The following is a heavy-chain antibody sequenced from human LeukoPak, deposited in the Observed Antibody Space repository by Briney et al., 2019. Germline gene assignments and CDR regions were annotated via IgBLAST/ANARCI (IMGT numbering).Heavy chain of an antibody. J-gene: IGHJ4*02. Sequence: GGSLRLSCAASGFAFDDYAMHWVRQAPGKGPEWVSLISWDGDNTYYADSVKGRFTISRDNSKNSLHLQMNSLRAEDTALYYCAKGFIVVVTATLPDYWGQGTLVTVSS. V-gene: IGHV3-43D*03. D-gene: IGHD2-21*02. CDR3: AKGFIVVVTATLPDY. CDR1: GFAFDDYA. CDR2: ISWDGDNT.